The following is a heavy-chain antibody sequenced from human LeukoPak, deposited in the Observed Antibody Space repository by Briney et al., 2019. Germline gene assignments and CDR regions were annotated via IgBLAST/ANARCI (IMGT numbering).Heavy chain of an antibody. CDR1: GYTFTSYD. CDR2: MNPNSGNT. Sequence: ASVKVSCKASGYTFTSYDINWVRQAPGQGLEWMGWMNPNSGNTGYAQKFQGRVTMTRNTSISTAYMELSSLRSEDTAVYYCARGGLWFGELFLGFDPWGQGTLVTVSS. D-gene: IGHD3-10*01. V-gene: IGHV1-8*01. J-gene: IGHJ5*02. CDR3: ARGGLWFGELFLGFDP.